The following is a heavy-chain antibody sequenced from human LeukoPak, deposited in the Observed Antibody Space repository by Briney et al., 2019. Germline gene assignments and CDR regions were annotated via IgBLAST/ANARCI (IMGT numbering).Heavy chain of an antibody. CDR1: GFTFSSYA. Sequence: GGSLRLSCSASGFTFSSYAMHWVRQAPGEGLEYVSAISSNGGSTYYADSVKGRFTISRDNSKNTLYLQMSSLRAEDTAVYYCVNGHSVWYGYFQHWGQGTLVTVSS. V-gene: IGHV3-64D*06. CDR2: ISSNGGST. D-gene: IGHD6-19*01. J-gene: IGHJ1*01. CDR3: VNGHSVWYGYFQH.